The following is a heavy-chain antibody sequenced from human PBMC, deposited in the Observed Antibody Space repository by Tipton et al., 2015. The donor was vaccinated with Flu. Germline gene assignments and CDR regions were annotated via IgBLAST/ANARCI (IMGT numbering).Heavy chain of an antibody. CDR1: GFTFSNFW. CDR2: IYSGGNT. V-gene: IGHV3-53*01. CDR3: ARDGLYNWNHASFDY. D-gene: IGHD1-20*01. Sequence: SLRLSCAGSGFTFSNFWMSWVRQAPGKGLEWVSVIYSGGNTYYAASVKGRFTISRDNSGNTLYLQMNSLRAEDTALYYCARDGLYNWNHASFDYWGQGTLVTVSS. J-gene: IGHJ4*02.